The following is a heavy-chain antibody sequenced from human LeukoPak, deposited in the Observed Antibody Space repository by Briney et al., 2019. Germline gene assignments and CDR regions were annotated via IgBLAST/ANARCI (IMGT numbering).Heavy chain of an antibody. CDR2: ISGSGDNT. V-gene: IGHV3-23*01. Sequence: GGSLRLSCAASGFTFSSYAMSWVRQAPGKGLEWVSGISGSGDNTYYADSVKGRFTISRDNAKNSLYLQMNSLRAEDTAVYYCARTYYDFWSGSRNIYYFDYWSQGTLVTVSS. J-gene: IGHJ4*02. CDR3: ARTYYDFWSGSRNIYYFDY. D-gene: IGHD3-3*01. CDR1: GFTFSSYA.